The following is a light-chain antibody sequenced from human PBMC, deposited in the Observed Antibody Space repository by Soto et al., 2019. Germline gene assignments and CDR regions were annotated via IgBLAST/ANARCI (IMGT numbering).Light chain of an antibody. CDR2: DVS. CDR3: CSYAGSYTFV. J-gene: IGLJ1*01. Sequence: QSALTQPRSVSGSPGQSVTISCTGTSGDVGGYEYVSWYQQHPSKAPKLMIYDVSKRPSGVPDRFSGSKSGNTASLTISGLQAEDEADYYCCSYAGSYTFVFGTGTKVTVL. CDR1: SGDVGGYEY. V-gene: IGLV2-11*01.